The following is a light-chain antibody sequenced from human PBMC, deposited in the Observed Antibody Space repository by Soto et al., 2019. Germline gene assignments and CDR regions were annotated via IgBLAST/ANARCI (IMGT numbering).Light chain of an antibody. V-gene: IGLV2-14*01. CDR3: SSYTSSRSYV. CDR2: DVS. Sequence: QSALTQPASVSGSPGQAITISCPGTSSDVGGYTYVSWYQQHPGKAPKFIIYDVSNRPSGVSNRFSGSKSGNTASLTISGLQAEDEADYYCSSYTSSRSYVFGTGTKVTVL. J-gene: IGLJ1*01. CDR1: SSDVGGYTY.